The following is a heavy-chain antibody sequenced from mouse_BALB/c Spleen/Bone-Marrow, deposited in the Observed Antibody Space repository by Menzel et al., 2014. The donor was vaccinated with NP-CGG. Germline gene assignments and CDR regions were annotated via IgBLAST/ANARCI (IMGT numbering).Heavy chain of an antibody. V-gene: IGHV5-6-3*01. J-gene: IGHJ2*01. Sequence: EVQVVESGGGLVQPGGSLKLPCAASGFTFSNYGMSWVRQTPDKRLELVATINGNGGSTYYPDSVKGRFTISRDTAKNTLYLQMSSLKSEETAMYYCVRGNYGNYVDYFDFWGQGTTLTVSS. CDR1: GFTFSNYG. CDR3: VRGNYGNYVDYFDF. CDR2: INGNGGST. D-gene: IGHD2-1*01.